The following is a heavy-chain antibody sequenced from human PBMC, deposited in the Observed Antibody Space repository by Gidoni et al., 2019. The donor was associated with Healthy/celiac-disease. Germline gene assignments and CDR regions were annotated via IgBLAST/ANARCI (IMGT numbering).Heavy chain of an antibody. CDR1: GFTFSSYA. V-gene: IGHV3-30-3*01. CDR2: ISYDGSNK. Sequence: QVQLVESGGGVVQPGRSLRLSCAASGFTFSSYAMHWVRQAPGKGLEWVAVISYDGSNKYYADSVKGRFTISRDNSKNTLYLQMNSLRAEDTAVYYCARGRAGTHWFDPWGQGTLVTVSS. J-gene: IGHJ5*02. D-gene: IGHD1-7*01. CDR3: ARGRAGTHWFDP.